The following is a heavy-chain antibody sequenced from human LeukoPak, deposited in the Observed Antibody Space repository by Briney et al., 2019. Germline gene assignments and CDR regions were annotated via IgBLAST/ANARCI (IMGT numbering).Heavy chain of an antibody. Sequence: PSETLSLTCAVSGGSISSSNWWSWVRQPPGKGLEWIGEIYHSGSTNYNPSLKSRVTISVDTSKNQFSLKLSSVTAADTAVYYCAIREMAKSGYFDYWGQGTLVTVSS. V-gene: IGHV4-4*02. J-gene: IGHJ4*02. CDR2: IYHSGST. CDR3: AIREMAKSGYFDY. D-gene: IGHD5-24*01. CDR1: GGSISSSNW.